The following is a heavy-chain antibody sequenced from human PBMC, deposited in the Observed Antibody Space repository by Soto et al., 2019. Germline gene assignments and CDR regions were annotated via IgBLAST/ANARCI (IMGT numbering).Heavy chain of an antibody. V-gene: IGHV3-30-3*01. CDR1: GFTFSSYA. D-gene: IGHD3-10*01. CDR3: ARDWTRLTMVRGVIGRFDP. Sequence: PGGSLRLSCAASGFTFSSYAMHWVRQAPGKGLEWVAVISYDGSNKYYADSVKGRFTISRDNSKNTLYLQMNSLRAEDTAVYYCARDWTRLTMVRGVIGRFDPWGQGTLVTVSS. J-gene: IGHJ5*02. CDR2: ISYDGSNK.